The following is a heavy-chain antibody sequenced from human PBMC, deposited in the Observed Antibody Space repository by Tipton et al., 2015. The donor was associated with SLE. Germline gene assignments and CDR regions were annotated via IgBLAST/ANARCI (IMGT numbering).Heavy chain of an antibody. J-gene: IGHJ4*02. D-gene: IGHD1-7*01. Sequence: TLSLTCTVSGGSISSGDYYWSWIRQPPGKGLEWIGEINHSGSTNYNPSLKSRVTISVDTSKNQFSLKLSSVTAADTAVYYCARVVTGTWGYWGQGTLVTVSS. V-gene: IGHV4-39*07. CDR2: INHSGST. CDR1: GGSISSGDYY. CDR3: ARVVTGTWGY.